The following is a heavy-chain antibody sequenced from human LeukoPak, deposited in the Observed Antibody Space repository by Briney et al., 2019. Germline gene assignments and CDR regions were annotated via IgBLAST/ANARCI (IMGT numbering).Heavy chain of an antibody. CDR2: FSAGGGST. CDR3: AKGASSSPRSPRDY. V-gene: IGHV3-23*01. Sequence: PGGSLRLSCAASGFSLTNYGMHWVRQTPGKGLEWVSGFSAGGGSTYYADSVKGRFTISRDNSKNTIYLQMNSLRADDTAVYFCAKGASSSPRSPRDYWGQGTLVTVSS. J-gene: IGHJ4*02. CDR1: GFSLTNYG. D-gene: IGHD6-6*01.